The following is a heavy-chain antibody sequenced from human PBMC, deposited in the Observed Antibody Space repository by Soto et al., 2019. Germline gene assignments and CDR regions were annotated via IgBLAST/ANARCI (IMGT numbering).Heavy chain of an antibody. V-gene: IGHV5-51*01. CDR1: RYIFTNYW. Sequence: PGESLKISCNGSRYIFTNYWIAWVRQMPGKGLEWMGIIYPGDSDSRYSPSFQGQVTISADKSISTAYLQWSSLKASDTAIYYCARPRSGSYRLDYYGMDVWGQGTTVTVSS. D-gene: IGHD3-10*01. J-gene: IGHJ6*02. CDR3: ARPRSGSYRLDYYGMDV. CDR2: IYPGDSDS.